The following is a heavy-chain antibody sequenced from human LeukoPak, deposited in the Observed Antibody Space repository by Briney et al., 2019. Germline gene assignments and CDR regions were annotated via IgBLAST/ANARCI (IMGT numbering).Heavy chain of an antibody. CDR3: ARDRYDPNGPWEWFDP. V-gene: IGHV1-69*06. D-gene: IGHD1-26*01. J-gene: IGHJ5*02. CDR1: GYTFTSYY. Sequence: SVKVSCKASGYTFTSYYMHWVRQAPGQGLEWMGGIIPIFGTANYAQKFQGRVTITADKSTSTAYMELSSLRSEDTAVYYCARDRYDPNGPWEWFDPWGQGTLVTVSS. CDR2: IIPIFGTA.